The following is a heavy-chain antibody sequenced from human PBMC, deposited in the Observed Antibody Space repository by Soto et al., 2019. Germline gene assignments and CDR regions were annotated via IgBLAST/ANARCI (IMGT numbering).Heavy chain of an antibody. D-gene: IGHD3-10*01. CDR3: ARAKVLLWFGELLVYFDY. CDR2: IYHSGST. V-gene: IGHV4-30-2*01. Sequence: SETLSLTCAVSGGSISSGGYSWSWIRQPPGKGLEWIGYIYHSGSTYYNPALKSRVTISVDRSKNQFSLKLSSLTAADTAVYYCARAKVLLWFGELLVYFDYWGQGTLVTVSS. CDR1: GGSISSGGYS. J-gene: IGHJ4*02.